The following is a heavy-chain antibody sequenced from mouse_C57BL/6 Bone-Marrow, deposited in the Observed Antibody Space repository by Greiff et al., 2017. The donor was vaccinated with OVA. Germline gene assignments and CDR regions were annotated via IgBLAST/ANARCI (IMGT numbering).Heavy chain of an antibody. D-gene: IGHD1-1*01. CDR1: GYTFTCYW. V-gene: IGHV1-69*01. CDR2: IDPSDSYT. Sequence: QVQLQQPGAELVMPGASVKLSCKASGYTFTCYWMHWVKQRPGQGLEWVGEIDPSDSYTNYNQKYKGKSTLTVDKSSSTAYMQLSSLTSEDSSVYSGAKEGGSLLYWSFDVWGTGTTVTVSS. CDR3: AKEGGSLLYWSFDV. J-gene: IGHJ1*03.